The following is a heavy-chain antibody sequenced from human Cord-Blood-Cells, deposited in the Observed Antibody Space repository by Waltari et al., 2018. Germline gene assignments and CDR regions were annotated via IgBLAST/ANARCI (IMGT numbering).Heavy chain of an antibody. Sequence: QVQLVQSRPGVQKPGSPVKASCKASGGTFSSYASSLVRQAPGQGLEWLVGIIPIFGTANYAQNFQGRVTITADESTSTAYMELSSLRSEDTAVYYCARGRLLVLDYWGQGTLVTGSS. V-gene: IGHV1-69*01. CDR1: GGTFSSYA. J-gene: IGHJ4*02. CDR3: ARGRLLVLDY. CDR2: IIPIFGTA. D-gene: IGHD1-26*01.